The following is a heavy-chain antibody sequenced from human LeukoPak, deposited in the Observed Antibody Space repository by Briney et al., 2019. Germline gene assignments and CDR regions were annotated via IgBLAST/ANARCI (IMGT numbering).Heavy chain of an antibody. D-gene: IGHD3-10*01. Sequence: ASVKVSCKASGYTFTGYYIHWVRQAPGQGLECVGWINPNSGGTSYAQKFQGRVTMTRDTSISTAYVELSRLRSDDTAVYYCARGGSGSYFSWLDPWGQGTLVTVSS. J-gene: IGHJ5*02. CDR2: INPNSGGT. V-gene: IGHV1-2*02. CDR3: ARGGSGSYFSWLDP. CDR1: GYTFTGYY.